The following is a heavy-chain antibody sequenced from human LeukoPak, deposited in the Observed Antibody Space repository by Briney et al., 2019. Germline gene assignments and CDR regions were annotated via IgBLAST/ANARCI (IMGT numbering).Heavy chain of an antibody. J-gene: IGHJ4*02. Sequence: GGSLRLSCVASGFTFSSYAMSWVRQAPGKGLEWVSAISGSGGSTYYADSVKGRFTISRDNSKNTLYLQMNSLRAEDTAVYYCAKEPRVLAAAGYYFDYWGQGTLVTVSS. CDR2: ISGSGGST. D-gene: IGHD6-13*01. CDR1: GFTFSSYA. CDR3: AKEPRVLAAAGYYFDY. V-gene: IGHV3-23*01.